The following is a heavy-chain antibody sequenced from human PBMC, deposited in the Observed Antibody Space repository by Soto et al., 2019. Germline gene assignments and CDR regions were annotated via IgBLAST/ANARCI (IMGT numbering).Heavy chain of an antibody. J-gene: IGHJ6*02. CDR2: ISSSGSTI. CDR3: ARANGMGV. CDR1: GFIFNSYE. Sequence: EVQLVESGGGMVQPGGSLRLSYAASGFIFNSYEMNWVRQAPGKGLEWVSYISSSGSTIWYADSVKGRFTISRDNAKNSLHLQMNSLRVEDTAVYYCARANGMGVWGQGTTVTVSS. V-gene: IGHV3-48*03.